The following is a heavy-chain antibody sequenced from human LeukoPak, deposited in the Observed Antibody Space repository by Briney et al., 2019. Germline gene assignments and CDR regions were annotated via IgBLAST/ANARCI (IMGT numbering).Heavy chain of an antibody. CDR3: ARDNYDYGDFDY. V-gene: IGHV1-46*01. Sequence: ASVKVSCEASGYTFTSYGISWVRQAPGQGLEWMGIINPSGGSTSYAQKFQGRVTMTRDTSTSTVYMELSSLRSEDTAVYYCARDNYDYGDFDYWGQGTLVTVSS. CDR2: INPSGGST. D-gene: IGHD4-17*01. CDR1: GYTFTSYG. J-gene: IGHJ4*02.